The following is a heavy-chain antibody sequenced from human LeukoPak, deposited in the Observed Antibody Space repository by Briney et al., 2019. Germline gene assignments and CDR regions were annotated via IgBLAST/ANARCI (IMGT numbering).Heavy chain of an antibody. Sequence: SETLSXTCAXSGGSISSSNWWSWVRQPPGKGLEWIGEIYHSGSTNYNPSLKSRVTISVDKSKNQFSLKLSSVTAADTAVYYCARVSGDYPNWFDPWGQGTLVTVSS. CDR3: ARVSGDYPNWFDP. CDR1: GGSISSSNW. J-gene: IGHJ5*02. D-gene: IGHD4-17*01. CDR2: IYHSGST. V-gene: IGHV4-4*02.